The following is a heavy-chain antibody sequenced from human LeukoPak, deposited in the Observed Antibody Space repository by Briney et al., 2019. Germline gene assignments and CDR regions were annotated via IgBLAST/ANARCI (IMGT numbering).Heavy chain of an antibody. J-gene: IGHJ4*02. D-gene: IGHD2/OR15-2a*01. CDR3: ARDPQPTLSYGY. CDR1: GGTFSSYA. CDR2: IIPIFGTA. V-gene: IGHV1-69*05. Sequence: SVKVSCKASGGTFSSYAISWVRQAPGQGLEWMGWIIPIFGTANYAQKFQGRVTITTDESTSTAYMELSSLRSEDTAVYYCARDPQPTLSYGYWGQGTLVTVSS.